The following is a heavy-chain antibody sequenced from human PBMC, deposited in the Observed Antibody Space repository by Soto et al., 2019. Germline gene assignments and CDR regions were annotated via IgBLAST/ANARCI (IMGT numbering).Heavy chain of an antibody. D-gene: IGHD3-22*01. J-gene: IGHJ4*02. CDR1: GFTFSNYG. Sequence: QPGGSLRLSCEASGFTFSNYGTHWVRQAPGEGLEWVAHISYDGSNEHYTDSVKGRFTISRDNSKNMVFLHMNSLRPEDTAVYHCAKYTYFRDSSASYVFDYWGPGTQVTVS. CDR2: ISYDGSNE. CDR3: AKYTYFRDSSASYVFDY. V-gene: IGHV3-30*18.